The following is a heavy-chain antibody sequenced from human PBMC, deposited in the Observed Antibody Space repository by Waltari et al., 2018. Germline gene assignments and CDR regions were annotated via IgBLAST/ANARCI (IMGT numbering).Heavy chain of an antibody. D-gene: IGHD5-12*01. CDR2: IYHSGST. CDR3: ERDRRRRWLQFWVAFDI. V-gene: IGHV4-38-2*02. Sequence: QVQLQESGPGLVKPSETLSLTCAVSGYSISSGYYWGWIRQPPGKGLEWIGSIYHSGSTYYNPSLKSRVTISVDTSKNQFSLKLSSVTAADTAVYYCERDRRRRWLQFWVAFDIWGQGTMVTVSS. J-gene: IGHJ3*02. CDR1: GYSISSGYY.